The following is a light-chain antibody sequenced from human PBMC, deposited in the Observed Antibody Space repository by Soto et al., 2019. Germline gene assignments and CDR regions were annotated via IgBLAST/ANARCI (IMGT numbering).Light chain of an antibody. Sequence: IVLTQSPGTLSLSPVERATLSCRASQTGSNSYLAWYQHKSGQAPRLLIYGVYTRASGIPDRFSGSGSGTEFTLTISRLEPEDFAVYYCQQYGNAPFTFGPGTKVDIK. V-gene: IGKV3-20*01. CDR3: QQYGNAPFT. J-gene: IGKJ3*01. CDR2: GVY. CDR1: QTGSNSY.